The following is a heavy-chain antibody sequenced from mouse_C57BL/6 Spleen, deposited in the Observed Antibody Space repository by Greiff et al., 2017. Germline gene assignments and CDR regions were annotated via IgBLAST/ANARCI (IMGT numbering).Heavy chain of an antibody. CDR1: GFTFSDYY. Sequence: EVNLVESEGGLVQPGSSMKLSCTASGFTFSDYYMAWVRQVPEKGLEWVANINYDGSSTYYLDSLKSRFIISRDNAKNILYLQMSSLKSEDTATYYCARERYFDVWGTGTTVTVSS. V-gene: IGHV5-16*01. J-gene: IGHJ1*03. CDR2: INYDGSST. CDR3: ARERYFDV.